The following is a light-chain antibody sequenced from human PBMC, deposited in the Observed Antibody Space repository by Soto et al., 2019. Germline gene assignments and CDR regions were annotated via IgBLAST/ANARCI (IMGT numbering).Light chain of an antibody. CDR3: QQYNNWPPIT. V-gene: IGKV3D-15*01. Sequence: ETVSTHSPATLAVSPGARATLSCRASHSVSSKLAWYQQKPGQAPRLLIYGASTRATGIPARFSGSGSGTEFTLSISSLQSEDSAVYYCQQYNNWPPITFGQGTRLEIK. CDR1: HSVSSK. J-gene: IGKJ5*01. CDR2: GAS.